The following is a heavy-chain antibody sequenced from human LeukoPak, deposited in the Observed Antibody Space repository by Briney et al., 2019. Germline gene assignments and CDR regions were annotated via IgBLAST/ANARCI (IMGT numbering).Heavy chain of an antibody. J-gene: IGHJ6*03. Sequence: SXTLSLXXAISGDSVSSNSAAWNWIRQSPSRGLEWLGRTYYRSKWYNEYAVSVKSRITINPDTSKNQFSLQLNSVTPEDTAVYXXXRXXXLWXHYYYYYYMDVWGKGTTVTVSS. CDR1: GDSVSSNSAA. D-gene: IGHD3-16*01. CDR2: TYYRSKWYN. V-gene: IGHV6-1*01. CDR3: XRXXXLWXHYYYYYYMDV.